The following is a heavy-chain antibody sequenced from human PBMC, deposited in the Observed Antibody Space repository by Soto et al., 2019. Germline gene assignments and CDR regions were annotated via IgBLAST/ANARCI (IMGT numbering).Heavy chain of an antibody. CDR2: IYYSGST. CDR3: ARNPVAAAGSMDV. J-gene: IGHJ6*02. Sequence: SETLSLTCTVSGGSISSYYWSWIRQPPGKGLEWIGYIYYSGSTNYNPSLKSRVTISVDTSKNQFSLKLSSVTAADTAVYYCARNPVAAAGSMDVWGQGTTVTVSS. V-gene: IGHV4-59*01. D-gene: IGHD6-13*01. CDR1: GGSISSYY.